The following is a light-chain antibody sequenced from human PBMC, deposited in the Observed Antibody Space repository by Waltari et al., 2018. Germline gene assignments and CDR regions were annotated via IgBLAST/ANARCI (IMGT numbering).Light chain of an antibody. CDR1: QSVSSY. V-gene: IGKV3-11*01. CDR3: QQRDT. Sequence: EIVLTQSPATLSLSPGERATLSCRASQSVSSYLAWYQQKPGQAPRLLIYDASNRATGIPARFSGSGSGTDFTLTISSLEPEDFAVYYWQQRDTFGQGTKLEIK. J-gene: IGKJ2*01. CDR2: DAS.